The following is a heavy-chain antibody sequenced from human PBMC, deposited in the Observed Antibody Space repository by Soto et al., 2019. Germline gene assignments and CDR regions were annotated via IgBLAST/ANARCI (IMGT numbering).Heavy chain of an antibody. CDR3: ARDCSGGSCYTQAYKFQH. CDR2: IIPILGIA. D-gene: IGHD2-15*01. V-gene: IGHV1-69*04. J-gene: IGHJ1*01. CDR1: GGTFSSYT. Sequence: GASVKVYCKASGGTFSSYTISWVRQAPGQGLEWMGRIIPILGIANYAQKFQGRVTITADKSTSTAYMELSSLRSEDTAVYYCARDCSGGSCYTQAYKFQHWGQGTLVTVSS.